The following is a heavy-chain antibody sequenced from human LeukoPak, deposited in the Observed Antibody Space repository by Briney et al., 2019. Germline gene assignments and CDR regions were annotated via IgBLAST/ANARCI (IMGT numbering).Heavy chain of an antibody. CDR3: ARLPYYYGSGYSYGMDV. V-gene: IGHV4-34*01. J-gene: IGHJ6*02. D-gene: IGHD3-10*01. CDR1: GGSFSGYY. Sequence: SETLSLTCAVYGGSFSGYYWSWIRQPPGKGLEWIGEINHSGSTNYNPSLKSRVTISVDTSKNQFSLKLSSVTAADTAAYYCARLPYYYGSGYSYGMDVWGQGTTVTVSS. CDR2: INHSGST.